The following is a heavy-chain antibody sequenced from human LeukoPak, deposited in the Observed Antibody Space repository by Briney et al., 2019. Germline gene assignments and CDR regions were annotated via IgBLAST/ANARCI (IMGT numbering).Heavy chain of an antibody. CDR2: ISSSSSTI. CDR1: GFTFSSYS. Sequence: PGGSLRLSCAASGFTFSSYSMNWVRQAPGKGLEWVSYISSSSSTIYYADSVKGRFTISRDNAKNSLYLQMNSLRAEDTAVYYCARDRANYYGSGSYYSYYYYMDVWGKGTTVTVSS. D-gene: IGHD3-10*01. V-gene: IGHV3-48*01. CDR3: ARDRANYYGSGSYYSYYYYMDV. J-gene: IGHJ6*03.